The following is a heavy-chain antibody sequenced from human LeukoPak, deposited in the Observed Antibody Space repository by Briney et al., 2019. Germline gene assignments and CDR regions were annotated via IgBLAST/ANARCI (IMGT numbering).Heavy chain of an antibody. V-gene: IGHV3-30-3*01. CDR3: ARDGRAATPPRDDYVWGSYRYKGFFDY. D-gene: IGHD3-16*02. CDR2: ISYDGSNK. Sequence: GRSLRLSCAASGFTFSSYAMHWVRQAPGKGLEWVAVISYDGSNKYYADSVKGRFTISRDNSKNTLYLQMNSLRAEDTAMYYCARDGRAATPPRDDYVWGSYRYKGFFDYWGQGTLVTVSS. CDR1: GFTFSSYA. J-gene: IGHJ4*02.